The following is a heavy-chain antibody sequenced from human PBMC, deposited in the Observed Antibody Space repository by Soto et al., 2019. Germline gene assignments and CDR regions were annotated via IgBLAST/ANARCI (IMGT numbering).Heavy chain of an antibody. D-gene: IGHD6-13*01. CDR1: GFTFSRFE. V-gene: IGHV3-48*03. Sequence: PGGSLRLSCAASGFTFSRFELHWVRQAPGKGLEWISYISSSGSTAYYASSVEGRFTISRDNANNSLYLQMNSLRAEDTAVYYCARDSSSWSIWFDPWGQGTLVTVSS. CDR3: ARDSSSWSIWFDP. CDR2: ISSSGSTA. J-gene: IGHJ5*02.